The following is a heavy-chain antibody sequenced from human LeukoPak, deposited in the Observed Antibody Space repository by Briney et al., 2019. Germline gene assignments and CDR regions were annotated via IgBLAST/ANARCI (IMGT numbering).Heavy chain of an antibody. V-gene: IGHV4-59*01. Sequence: SETLSLTCTVFGGSIRSYSWSWSRQPPGKGLEWIGYIYYSGSTNYNPSLTSRVTISVDTSNNQFSLKLSSVTAADTAVYYCARAHSSGWDLSFHYWGQGTLVTVSS. D-gene: IGHD6-19*01. CDR1: GGSIRSYS. CDR3: ARAHSSGWDLSFHY. CDR2: IYYSGST. J-gene: IGHJ4*02.